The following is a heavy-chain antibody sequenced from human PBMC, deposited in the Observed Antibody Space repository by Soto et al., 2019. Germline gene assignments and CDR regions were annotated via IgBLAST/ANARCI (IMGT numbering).Heavy chain of an antibody. Sequence: PSETLSLTCTVSGGSISSYYWSWIRQPPGKGLEWIGYIYYSGSTNYNPSLKSRVTISVDTSKNQFSLKLSSVTAADTAVYYCARGPKYYDFWSGYGYYYYYMDVWGKGTTVTVSS. J-gene: IGHJ6*03. CDR1: GGSISSYY. CDR2: IYYSGST. D-gene: IGHD3-3*01. CDR3: ARGPKYYDFWSGYGYYYYYMDV. V-gene: IGHV4-59*12.